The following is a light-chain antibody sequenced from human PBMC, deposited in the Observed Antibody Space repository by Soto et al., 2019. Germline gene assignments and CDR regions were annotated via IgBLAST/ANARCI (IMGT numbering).Light chain of an antibody. CDR3: AAWDDSLKRVV. CDR1: SSNIGSNT. V-gene: IGLV1-44*01. CDR2: SNN. Sequence: QLVLTQPPSASGTPGQRVTISCSGSSSNIGSNTVNWYQQLPGTAPKLLIYSNNQRPSGVPDRFSGSESGTSASLAISGLQSEDEADYYCAAWDDSLKRVVFGGGTKLTVL. J-gene: IGLJ2*01.